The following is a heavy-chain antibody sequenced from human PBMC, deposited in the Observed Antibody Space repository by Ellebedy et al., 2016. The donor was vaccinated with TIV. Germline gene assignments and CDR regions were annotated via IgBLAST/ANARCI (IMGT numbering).Heavy chain of an antibody. CDR3: AREQWPDLDY. CDR1: GFTFRNYV. J-gene: IGHJ4*02. V-gene: IGHV3-48*04. Sequence: GESLKISXAASGFTFRNYVMNWVRQAPGKGLEWISDIGNRSSSIRYADSVKGRFIISRDNANNSLSLQMNDLRAEDTAVYYCAREQWPDLDYWGQGTLVTVSS. D-gene: IGHD6-19*01. CDR2: IGNRSSSI.